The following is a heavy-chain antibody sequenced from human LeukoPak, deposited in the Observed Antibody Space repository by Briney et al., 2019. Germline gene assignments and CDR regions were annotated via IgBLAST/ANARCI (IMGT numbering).Heavy chain of an antibody. Sequence: ASVKVSCKASGGTFSSYAISWVRQAPGQGLEWMGIIIPSGGSTSYAQKFQGRVTMTRNTSISTAYMELSSLRSEDTAVYYCARGGVVTAIFAFDIWGQGTMVTVSS. V-gene: IGHV1-8*02. J-gene: IGHJ3*02. CDR2: IIPSGGST. CDR1: GGTFSSYA. D-gene: IGHD2-21*02. CDR3: ARGGVVTAIFAFDI.